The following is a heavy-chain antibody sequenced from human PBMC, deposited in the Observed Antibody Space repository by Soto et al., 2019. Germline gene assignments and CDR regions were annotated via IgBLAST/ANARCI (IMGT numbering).Heavy chain of an antibody. D-gene: IGHD1-26*01. V-gene: IGHV3-66*01. J-gene: IGHJ4*02. CDR3: ARESIVGATNTFDY. Sequence: EVQLVESGGGLVQPGESPRLSCAASGFTVSSNYMSWVRQAPGKGLEWVSIIYSGGSTYYADSVKGRFTISRDNSKNTLYLQMNSLRAEDTAVYYCARESIVGATNTFDYWGQGTLVTVSS. CDR2: IYSGGST. CDR1: GFTVSSNY.